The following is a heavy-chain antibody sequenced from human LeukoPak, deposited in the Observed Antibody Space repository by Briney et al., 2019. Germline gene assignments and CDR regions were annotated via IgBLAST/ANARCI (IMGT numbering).Heavy chain of an antibody. CDR3: ARGADSYYYMDV. CDR1: GYIFTSYW. Sequence: PEESLKISCLGSGYIFTSYWVAWVRQMPGKGLECMGIIYPHASDIRYNPSFEGQVTISADKSINTAYLQWSSLKASDTAMYYCARGADSYYYMDVWGKGTTVTVSS. CDR2: IYPHASDI. D-gene: IGHD3-16*01. J-gene: IGHJ6*03. V-gene: IGHV5-51*01.